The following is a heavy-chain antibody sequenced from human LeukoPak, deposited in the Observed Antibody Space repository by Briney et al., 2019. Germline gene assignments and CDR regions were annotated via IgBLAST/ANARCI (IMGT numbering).Heavy chain of an antibody. J-gene: IGHJ4*02. CDR3: APSRQQQLVLGEGY. Sequence: PGGSLRLSCAASGFTFSSYAMSWVRQAPGKGLEWVSAISGSGGSTYYADSVKGRFTISRDNSKNTLYLQMNSLRAEDTAVYYCAPSRQQQLVLGEGYWGQGTLVTVSS. CDR2: ISGSGGST. V-gene: IGHV3-23*01. D-gene: IGHD6-13*01. CDR1: GFTFSSYA.